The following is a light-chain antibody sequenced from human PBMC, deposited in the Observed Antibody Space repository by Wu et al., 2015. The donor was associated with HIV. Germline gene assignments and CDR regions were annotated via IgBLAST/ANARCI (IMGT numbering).Light chain of an antibody. CDR3: QQYGISPRS. V-gene: IGKV3-20*01. J-gene: IGKJ2*03. CDR1: QSISDNY. CDR2: GAS. Sequence: EIVLTQSPGSLSLSPGERATLSCRASQSISDNYLAWYQQKAGQAPRLLIYGASSRATDIPDRFSGSGSGTDFTLTISRLEPEDVAVYYCQQYGISPRSFGQGTKVEIK.